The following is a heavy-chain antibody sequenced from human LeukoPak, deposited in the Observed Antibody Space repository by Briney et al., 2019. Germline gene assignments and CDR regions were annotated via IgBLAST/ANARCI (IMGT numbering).Heavy chain of an antibody. J-gene: IGHJ4*02. V-gene: IGHV1-24*01. CDR3: ARSASDIVVVPATMEY. CDR2: FDPEDGET. CDR1: GYTLTELS. Sequence: ASVKVSCKVSGYTLTELSMHWVRQAPGKGLEWMGGFDPEDGETIYAQKFQGRVTMTEDTSTDTVYMELSSLRSEDTAVYYCARSASDIVVVPATMEYWGQGTLVTVSS. D-gene: IGHD2-2*01.